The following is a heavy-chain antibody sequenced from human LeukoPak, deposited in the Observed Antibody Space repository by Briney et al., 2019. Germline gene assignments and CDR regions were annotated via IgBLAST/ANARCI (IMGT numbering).Heavy chain of an antibody. D-gene: IGHD2-2*01. CDR2: IYYSGST. CDR3: ARSTYCSSTSCSQAYYYYMDV. Sequence: SETLSLTCTVSGGSISSYHWSWIRQPPGKGLEWIGNIYYSGSTNYNPSLKSRVTISLDTSKDQFSLKLSSVTAADTAVYYCARSTYCSSTSCSQAYYYYMDVWGKGTTVTVSS. V-gene: IGHV4-59*01. J-gene: IGHJ6*03. CDR1: GGSISSYH.